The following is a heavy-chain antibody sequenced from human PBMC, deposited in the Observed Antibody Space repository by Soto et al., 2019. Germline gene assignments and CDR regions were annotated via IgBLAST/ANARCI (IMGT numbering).Heavy chain of an antibody. CDR3: AKDLRKEAAAGTICDDY. D-gene: IGHD6-13*01. J-gene: IGHJ4*02. Sequence: GGSLRLSCAASGFTFSSYAMSWVRQAPGKGLEWVSAISGSGGSTYYADSVKGRFTISRDNSKNTLYLQMNSLRAEDTAVYYGAKDLRKEAAAGTICDDYWGQGTLVTVSS. CDR1: GFTFSSYA. V-gene: IGHV3-23*01. CDR2: ISGSGGST.